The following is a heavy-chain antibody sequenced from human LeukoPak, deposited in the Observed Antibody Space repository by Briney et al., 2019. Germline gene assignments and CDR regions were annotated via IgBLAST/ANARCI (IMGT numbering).Heavy chain of an antibody. Sequence: GGSLRLSCATSGFTFSTFGMHWVRQVPGEGLQWVAFIRSDGDDKYYADSVKGRFTISRDNSKNTLYLQMNSLRAEDTAVYYCAREQYYYGSGSYVGWGQGTLVTVSS. V-gene: IGHV3-30*02. D-gene: IGHD3-10*01. J-gene: IGHJ4*02. CDR2: IRSDGDDK. CDR1: GFTFSTFG. CDR3: AREQYYYGSGSYVG.